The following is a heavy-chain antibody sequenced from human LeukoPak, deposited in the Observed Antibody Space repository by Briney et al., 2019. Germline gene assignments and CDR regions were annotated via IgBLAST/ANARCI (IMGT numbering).Heavy chain of an antibody. CDR1: GFTFSSYA. J-gene: IGHJ6*02. Sequence: GGSLRLSCAVSGFTFSSYAMHWVRQAPGKGLEWVAVISYDGNNKYYADSVKGRFTISGDNSKNTLYLQMNSLRAEDTAVYYCASYDFWSGSNDLYYYYGMDVWGQGTTVTVSS. CDR2: ISYDGNNK. CDR3: ASYDFWSGSNDLYYYYGMDV. V-gene: IGHV3-30-3*01. D-gene: IGHD3-3*01.